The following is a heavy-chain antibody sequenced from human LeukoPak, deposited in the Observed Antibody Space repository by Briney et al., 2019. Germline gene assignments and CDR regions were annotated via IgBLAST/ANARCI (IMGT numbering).Heavy chain of an antibody. J-gene: IGHJ4*02. CDR1: GVSISSSNSY. CDR3: ARQTGSGLFILP. V-gene: IGHV4-39*01. D-gene: IGHD3/OR15-3a*01. CDR2: IYYSGNT. Sequence: SETLSLTCAVSGVSISSSNSYWGWIRQPPGKGLEWIGSIYYSGNTYYNASLKSQVSISIDTSKNQFSLRLTSVTAADTAVYYCARQTGSGLFILPGGQGTLVTVSS.